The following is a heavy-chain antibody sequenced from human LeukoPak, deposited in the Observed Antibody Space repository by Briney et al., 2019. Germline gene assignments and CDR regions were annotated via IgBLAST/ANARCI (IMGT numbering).Heavy chain of an antibody. V-gene: IGHV3-30*04. CDR3: AREDSYGYY. J-gene: IGHJ4*02. Sequence: GRSLRLSCAASGFTFSSYAMHWVRQAPGKGLEWVAVISYDGSNKYYADSVKGRFTISRDNSKNTLYLQMNSLRAEDTAVYYCAREDSYGYYWGQGTLVTVSS. CDR2: ISYDGSNK. D-gene: IGHD5-18*01. CDR1: GFTFSSYA.